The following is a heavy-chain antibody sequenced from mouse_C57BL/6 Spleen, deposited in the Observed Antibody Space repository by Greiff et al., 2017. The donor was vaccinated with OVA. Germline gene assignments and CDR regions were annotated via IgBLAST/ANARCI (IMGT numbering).Heavy chain of an antibody. V-gene: IGHV5-9*01. Sequence: ESGGGLVKPGGSLKLSCAASGFTFSSYTMSWVRQTPEKRLEWVATISGGGGNTYYPDSVKGRFTISRDNAKNTLYLQMSSLRSEDTALYYCAREGVTMDYWGQGTSVTVSS. CDR1: GFTFSSYT. D-gene: IGHD2-12*01. J-gene: IGHJ4*01. CDR3: AREGVTMDY. CDR2: ISGGGGNT.